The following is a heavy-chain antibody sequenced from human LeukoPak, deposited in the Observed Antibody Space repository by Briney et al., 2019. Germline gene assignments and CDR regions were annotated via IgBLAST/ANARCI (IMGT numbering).Heavy chain of an antibody. CDR2: ISSTSSYI. Sequence: GGSLRLSCAASGFTFSSYDMNWVRQAPGKGLEWVSSISSTSSYIYYADPVKGRFTISRDNAKNSLYLQMNSLRAEETAVYYCARVPNWNSVNWFDPWGQGTLVTVSS. D-gene: IGHD1-7*01. J-gene: IGHJ5*02. CDR1: GFTFSSYD. V-gene: IGHV3-21*01. CDR3: ARVPNWNSVNWFDP.